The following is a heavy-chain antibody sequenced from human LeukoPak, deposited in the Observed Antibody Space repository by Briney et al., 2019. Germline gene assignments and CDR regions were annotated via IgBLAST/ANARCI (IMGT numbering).Heavy chain of an antibody. CDR1: GFTFSSYS. CDR3: ARVGYDGTGYYSLGNY. Sequence: GGSLRLSCAASGFTFSSYSMKWVRQAPGKGLEWVSSITRSSIYIYYADSVKGRFTISRDNAKNSLYLQMNSLRAEDTAVYYCARVGYDGTGYYSLGNYWGQGTLVTVSS. V-gene: IGHV3-21*01. CDR2: ITRSSIYI. D-gene: IGHD3-22*01. J-gene: IGHJ4*02.